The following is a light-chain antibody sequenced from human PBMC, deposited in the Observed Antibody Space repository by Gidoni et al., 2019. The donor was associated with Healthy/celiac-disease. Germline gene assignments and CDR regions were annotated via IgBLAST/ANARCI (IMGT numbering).Light chain of an antibody. CDR2: QDS. Sequence: SYELTQPPSVSVSPGQTASITCSGDKLGDKYACWYQQKPGQSPVLVIYQDSKPPSGIPERFSGSNSGNTATLTISWTQAMDEADYYCQAWDSSTPYVFGTGTKVTVL. V-gene: IGLV3-1*01. CDR3: QAWDSSTPYV. CDR1: KLGDKY. J-gene: IGLJ1*01.